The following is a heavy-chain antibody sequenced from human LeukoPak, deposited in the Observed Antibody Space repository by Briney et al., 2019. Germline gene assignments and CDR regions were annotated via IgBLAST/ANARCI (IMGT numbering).Heavy chain of an antibody. V-gene: IGHV1-2*06. CDR1: GYTFTSYY. CDR3: ANVYYDSSGPPDY. CDR2: INPNSGGT. Sequence: ASVKVSCKASGYTFTSYYMHWVRQAPGQGLEWMGRINPNSGGTNYAQKFQDRVTMTRDTSISTAYMELSRLRSDDTAVYYCANVYYDSSGPPDYWGQGTLVTVSS. J-gene: IGHJ4*02. D-gene: IGHD3-22*01.